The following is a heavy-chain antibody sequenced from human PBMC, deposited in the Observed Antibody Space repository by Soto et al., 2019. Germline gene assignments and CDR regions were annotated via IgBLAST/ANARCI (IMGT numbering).Heavy chain of an antibody. D-gene: IGHD6-13*01. J-gene: IGHJ6*02. V-gene: IGHV5-51*01. Sequence: PGESLKISCKGSGYSFTSYWIGWVRQMPGKGLEWMGIIYPGDSDTRYSPSFQGQVTISADKSISTAYLQWSSLKASDTAMYYCARHVVIGAAAGSPYYYYGMDVWGQGTTVTVSS. CDR2: IYPGDSDT. CDR3: ARHVVIGAAAGSPYYYYGMDV. CDR1: GYSFTSYW.